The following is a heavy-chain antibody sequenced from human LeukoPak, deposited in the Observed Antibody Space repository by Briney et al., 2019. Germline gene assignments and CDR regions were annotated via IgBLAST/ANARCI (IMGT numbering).Heavy chain of an antibody. Sequence: ASVKVSCKASGYTFTSYAMHWVRQAPGQRLEWMGWINAGNGNTKYSQKFQGRVTITRDTSASTARMELSSLRSEDTAVYYCARDKCSSTSCYYNWFDPWGQGTLVTVSS. CDR2: INAGNGNT. V-gene: IGHV1-3*01. J-gene: IGHJ5*02. D-gene: IGHD2-2*01. CDR3: ARDKCSSTSCYYNWFDP. CDR1: GYTFTSYA.